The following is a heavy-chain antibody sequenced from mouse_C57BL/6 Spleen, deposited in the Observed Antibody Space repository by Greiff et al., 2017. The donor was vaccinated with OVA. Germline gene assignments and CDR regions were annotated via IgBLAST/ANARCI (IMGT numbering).Heavy chain of an antibody. CDR3: ARGGTPWFAY. V-gene: IGHV1-85*01. CDR1: GYTFTSYD. CDR2: IYPRAGST. J-gene: IGHJ3*01. D-gene: IGHD3-3*01. Sequence: QVQLQQSGPELVKPGASVKLSCKASGYTFTSYDINWVKQRPGQGLEWIGWIYPRAGSTKYNEKFKGKATLTVDTSSSTAYMELHSLTSEDSAVYFCARGGTPWFAYWGQGTLVTVSA.